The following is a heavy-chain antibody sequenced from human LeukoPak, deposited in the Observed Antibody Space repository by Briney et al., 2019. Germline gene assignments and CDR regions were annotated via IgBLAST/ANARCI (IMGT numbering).Heavy chain of an antibody. J-gene: IGHJ5*02. CDR2: IYPGDSDT. CDR3: ARLGRMELLSWFDP. V-gene: IGHV5-51*01. Sequence: GEALQISCEGSGYNFASYWIGWGRQMPGKGLEWMGIIYPGDSDTRYSPSFQGQVTISADKSIATAYLQWSSLKASDTAMYYCARLGRMELLSWFDPWGQGTLVTVSS. D-gene: IGHD1-7*01. CDR1: GYNFASYW.